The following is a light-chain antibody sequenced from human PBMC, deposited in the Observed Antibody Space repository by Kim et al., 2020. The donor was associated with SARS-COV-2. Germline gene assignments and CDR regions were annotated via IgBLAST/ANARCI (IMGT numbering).Light chain of an antibody. CDR3: QHYNSY. CDR1: QSNTTW. J-gene: IGKJ2*01. Sequence: STLTESVGDRVTITSQASQSNTTWLAWYQRKPGKAPKHLIYDASSWESGVPMRVSGSGSGTEFTLTISSLQPDDFETYYCQHYNSYFGQGTKLEI. CDR2: DAS. V-gene: IGKV1-5*01.